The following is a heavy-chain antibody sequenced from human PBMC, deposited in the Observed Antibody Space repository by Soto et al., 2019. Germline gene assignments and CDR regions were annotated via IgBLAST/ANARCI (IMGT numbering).Heavy chain of an antibody. V-gene: IGHV4-39*01. Sequence: LTCTVSGGSISSSSYYWGWIRQSPGKGLEWIGSIYYSGSTYYNPSLKSRVTISVDTSKNQFSLKLSSVTAADTAVYYCAGRAEYYDILTGYYRNWFDPWGQGTRVTVSS. J-gene: IGHJ5*02. CDR3: AGRAEYYDILTGYYRNWFDP. D-gene: IGHD3-9*01. CDR2: IYYSGST. CDR1: GGSISSSSYY.